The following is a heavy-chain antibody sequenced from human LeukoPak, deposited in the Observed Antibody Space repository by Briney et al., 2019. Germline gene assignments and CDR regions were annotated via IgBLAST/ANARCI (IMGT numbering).Heavy chain of an antibody. D-gene: IGHD6-19*01. Sequence: GGSLRLSCAASGFTFSDYYMSWTRQAPGKGLEWISYISSSGSTIFYADSVKGRFTVSRDNAKNSLYPQMNSLRAEDTAVYYCAKRSGWVDYWGQETLVTVSP. CDR2: ISSSGSTI. J-gene: IGHJ4*02. CDR1: GFTFSDYY. V-gene: IGHV3-11*01. CDR3: AKRSGWVDY.